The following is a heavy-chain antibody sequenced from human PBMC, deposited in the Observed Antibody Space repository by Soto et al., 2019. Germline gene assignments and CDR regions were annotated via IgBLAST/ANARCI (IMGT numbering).Heavy chain of an antibody. V-gene: IGHV1-18*04. D-gene: IGHD3-22*01. CDR1: GCTFTSYG. J-gene: IGHJ1*01. Sequence: ASVKVSCKASGCTFTSYGISWVRQAPGQGLEWMGWISAYNGNTNYAQKLQGRVTMTTDTSTSTAYMELRSLRSDDTAVYYCARDPRPYYYDSSGRFQHWGQGTLVTVSS. CDR3: ARDPRPYYYDSSGRFQH. CDR2: ISAYNGNT.